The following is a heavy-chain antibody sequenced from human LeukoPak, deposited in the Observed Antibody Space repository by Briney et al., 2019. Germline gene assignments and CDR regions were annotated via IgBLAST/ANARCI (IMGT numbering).Heavy chain of an antibody. CDR2: ISGSGGST. V-gene: IGHV3-23*01. Sequence: EGSLRLSCAASGFTFSSYAMSWVRQAPGKGLEWVSAISGSGGSTYYADSVKGRFTISRDNSKNTLYLQMNSLRAEDTAVYYCARDLRFLEWLLPFDYWGQGTLVTVSS. J-gene: IGHJ4*02. D-gene: IGHD3-3*01. CDR1: GFTFSSYA. CDR3: ARDLRFLEWLLPFDY.